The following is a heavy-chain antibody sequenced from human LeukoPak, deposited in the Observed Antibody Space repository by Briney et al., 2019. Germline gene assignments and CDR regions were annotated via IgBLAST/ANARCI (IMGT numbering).Heavy chain of an antibody. Sequence: ASVKVSCKASGYTFTGYYLHWVRQAPGQGLGWLGWINPNSGGTHYAQKFQGRVTVTRDTSISTAYMELNSLRSEDTALYYCARPMTGTGLTYYYYGMDIWGQGTTVTVSS. CDR1: GYTFTGYY. CDR2: INPNSGGT. CDR3: ARPMTGTGLTYYYYGMDI. V-gene: IGHV1-2*02. D-gene: IGHD1-1*01. J-gene: IGHJ6*02.